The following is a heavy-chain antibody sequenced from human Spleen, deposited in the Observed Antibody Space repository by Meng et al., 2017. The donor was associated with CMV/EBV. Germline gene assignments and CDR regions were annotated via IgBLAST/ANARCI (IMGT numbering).Heavy chain of an antibody. D-gene: IGHD2-21*01. CDR2: ISYDGRNK. J-gene: IGHJ4*02. CDR3: ARDMAKVVND. Sequence: GGSLRLSCAASGFTFSSYAMHWVRQAPGKGLEWVATISYDGRNKYYADSVKGRFAISRDTSKNTLYLQMNSLRAEDTAVYYCARDMAKVVNDWGQGTLVTVSS. V-gene: IGHV3-30*09. CDR1: GFTFSSYA.